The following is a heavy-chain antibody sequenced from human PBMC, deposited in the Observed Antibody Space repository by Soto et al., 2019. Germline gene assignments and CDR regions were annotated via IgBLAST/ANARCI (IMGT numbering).Heavy chain of an antibody. CDR2: ISYDGSNK. D-gene: IGHD3-3*01. J-gene: IGHJ4*02. CDR3: AQAQFLAWFQY. Sequence: QVQLVESGGGVVQPGRSLRLSCVASGFTFSSYAMHWVRQAPAKGLEWVAVISYDGSNKYYSDSLKGRFTISRDNSKNTLFLQMNSLRAEDTGVYYCAQAQFLAWFQYWGQGTLVTVSS. V-gene: IGHV3-30*18. CDR1: GFTFSSYA.